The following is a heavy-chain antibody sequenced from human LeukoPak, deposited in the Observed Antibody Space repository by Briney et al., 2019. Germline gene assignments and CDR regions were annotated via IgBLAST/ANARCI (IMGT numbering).Heavy chain of an antibody. CDR3: AKPPDYYGSDY. D-gene: IGHD3-10*01. J-gene: IGHJ4*02. CDR2: ISYDGSNK. Sequence: GRSLRLSCAASGFTFSSYGMHWVRQAPGKGLEWVAVISYDGSNKYYADSVKGRFTISRDNSKNTLYLQMNSLRAEDTAVHYCAKPPDYYGSDYWGQGTLVTVSS. CDR1: GFTFSSYG. V-gene: IGHV3-30*18.